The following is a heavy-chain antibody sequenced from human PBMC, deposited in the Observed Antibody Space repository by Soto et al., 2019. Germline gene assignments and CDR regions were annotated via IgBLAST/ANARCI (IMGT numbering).Heavy chain of an antibody. CDR3: ARAPIVVVPAAIKSDAFDI. V-gene: IGHV4-28*01. D-gene: IGHD2-2*01. CDR1: GYSISSSNW. CDR2: IYYSGST. Sequence: SETLSLTCAVSGYSISSSNWWGWIRQPPGKGLEWIGYIYYSGSTYYSPSLKSRVTMSVDTSKNQFSLKLSSVTAVDTAVYYCARAPIVVVPAAIKSDAFDIWGQGTMVTVSS. J-gene: IGHJ3*02.